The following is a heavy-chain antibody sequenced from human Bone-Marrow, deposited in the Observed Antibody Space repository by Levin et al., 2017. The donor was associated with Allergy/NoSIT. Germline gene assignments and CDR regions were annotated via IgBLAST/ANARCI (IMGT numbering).Heavy chain of an antibody. D-gene: IGHD2-15*01. CDR1: GGSISSGGYY. CDR3: AREDILHGGDAFDI. J-gene: IGHJ3*02. Sequence: SETLSLTCTVSGGSISSGGYYWSWIRQHPGKGLEWIGYIYYSGSTYYNPSLKSRVTISVDTSKNQFSLKLSSVTAADTAVYYCAREDILHGGDAFDIWGQGTMVTVSS. CDR2: IYYSGST. V-gene: IGHV4-31*03.